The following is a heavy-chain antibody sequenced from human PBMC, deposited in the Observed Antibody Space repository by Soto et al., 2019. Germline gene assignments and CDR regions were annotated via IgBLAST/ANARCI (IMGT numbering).Heavy chain of an antibody. CDR2: ISSDGKDK. CDR1: GFTFSSYA. V-gene: IGHV3-30*18. D-gene: IGHD3-10*01. CDR3: AKDSGRGSADYYFDY. J-gene: IGHJ4*02. Sequence: QVQLVESGGGVVQPGRSLRLSCAASGFTFSSYAIHWVRQAPGKGLEWVAVISSDGKDKYSADSMKGRFAISRDHSKNTMYLQMNSLRAEDTAVYYCAKDSGRGSADYYFDYWGQGTLVTVSS.